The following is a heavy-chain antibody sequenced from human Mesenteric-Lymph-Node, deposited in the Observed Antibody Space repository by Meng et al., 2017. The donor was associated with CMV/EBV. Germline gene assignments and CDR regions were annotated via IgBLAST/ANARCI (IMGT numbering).Heavy chain of an antibody. Sequence: GFSIRNSREGVGWIRQPPGKALEWLALIYWDDDKLYSPSPKRRLTITKDTSKNQVVLTMINVDPVDTATYYCAHTYYFGSGSAPFDYWGQGTLVTVSS. D-gene: IGHD3-10*01. CDR3: AHTYYFGSGSAPFDY. CDR2: IYWDDDK. V-gene: IGHV2-5*02. CDR1: GFSIRNSREG. J-gene: IGHJ4*02.